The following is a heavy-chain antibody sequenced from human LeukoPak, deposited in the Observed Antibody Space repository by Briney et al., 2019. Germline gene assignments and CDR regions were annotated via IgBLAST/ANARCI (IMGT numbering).Heavy chain of an antibody. Sequence: GASVEVSCKASGYTFTSYYMHWVRQAPGQGLEWMGLINPSGGSTSYAQKFQGRVTMTRDTSTSTVYMELSSLRSEDTAVYYCARDATPYYYDSSGYYDYWGQGTLVTVSS. J-gene: IGHJ4*02. CDR1: GYTFTSYY. CDR3: ARDATPYYYDSSGYYDY. V-gene: IGHV1-46*01. D-gene: IGHD3-22*01. CDR2: INPSGGST.